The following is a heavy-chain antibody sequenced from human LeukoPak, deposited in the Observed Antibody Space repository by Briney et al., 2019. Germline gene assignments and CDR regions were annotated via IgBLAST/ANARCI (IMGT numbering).Heavy chain of an antibody. J-gene: IGHJ4*02. CDR1: GGSISSSSYY. CDR3: ARVWFGELLETYYFDY. V-gene: IGHV4-39*01. D-gene: IGHD3-10*01. CDR2: IYYSGST. Sequence: SETLSLTCTVSGGSISSSSYYWGWIRQPPGKGLEWIGSIYYSGSTYYNPSLKSRVTISVDTSKNQFSLKLSSVTAADTAVYYCARVWFGELLETYYFDYWGQGTLVTVSS.